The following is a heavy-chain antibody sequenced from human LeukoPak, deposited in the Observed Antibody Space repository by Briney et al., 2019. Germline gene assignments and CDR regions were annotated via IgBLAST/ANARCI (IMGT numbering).Heavy chain of an antibody. Sequence: GGSLRLSCAASGFTFSSYAMSWVRQAPGKGLEGVSAIRGSGGNTWYADSVKGRFTISTDNTKNTLYLQMNSLRDEDTAVYYCAKPRGLTSSTYFDYWGQGTLVTVSA. CDR2: IRGSGGNT. CDR1: GFTFSSYA. V-gene: IGHV3-23*01. D-gene: IGHD2-2*01. CDR3: AKPRGLTSSTYFDY. J-gene: IGHJ4*02.